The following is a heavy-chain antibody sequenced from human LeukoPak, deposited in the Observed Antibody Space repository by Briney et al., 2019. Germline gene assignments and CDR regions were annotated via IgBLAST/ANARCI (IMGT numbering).Heavy chain of an antibody. CDR3: ARRYSGGWYFDY. D-gene: IGHD6-19*01. CDR2: IYYSGST. CDR1: GGSISSYY. Sequence: RSSEALSLTCTVSGGSISSYYWSWIRQPPGKGLEWIGYIYYSGSTNYNPSLKSRVTISIDTSKNQFSLKLSSVTAADTAVYYCARRYSGGWYFDYWGQGTLVTVSS. V-gene: IGHV4-59*08. J-gene: IGHJ4*02.